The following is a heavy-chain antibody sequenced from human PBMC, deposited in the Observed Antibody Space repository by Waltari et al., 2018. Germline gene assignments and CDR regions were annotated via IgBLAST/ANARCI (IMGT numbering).Heavy chain of an antibody. D-gene: IGHD5-18*01. CDR1: GYTLTEFS. V-gene: IGHV1-24*01. CDR3: ATAALWMQLPPTFDY. J-gene: IGHJ4*02. CDR2: FDPEDGET. Sequence: QVQLVQSGAEVKKPGASVKVSCKVSGYTLTEFSMPGVRPAPGNGLEWMGGFDPEDGETIYAQKCQGRVTMTEDTSTDTAYMELSSLRSEDTAVYYCATAALWMQLPPTFDYWGQGTLVTVSS.